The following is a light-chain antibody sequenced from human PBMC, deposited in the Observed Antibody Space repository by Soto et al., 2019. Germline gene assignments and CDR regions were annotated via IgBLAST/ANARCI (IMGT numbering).Light chain of an antibody. J-gene: IGKJ3*01. CDR2: GAS. Sequence: EIVMTQSPATLSVSPGERVALSCRASQSVNSGLAWYQQKPGQAPRLLIYGASARATGISDRFTASGSGTEFTLIISGLQSEDFAVYYCEQYDNWPFTFGPGTRVEMK. CDR1: QSVNSG. V-gene: IGKV3-15*01. CDR3: EQYDNWPFT.